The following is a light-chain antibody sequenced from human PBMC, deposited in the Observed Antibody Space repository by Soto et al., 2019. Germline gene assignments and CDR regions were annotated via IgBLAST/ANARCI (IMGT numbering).Light chain of an antibody. V-gene: IGKV3-20*01. CDR2: GAS. J-gene: IGKJ1*01. CDR1: QAISGHY. Sequence: EIVLTQSPGTLSLSSGERATLSCRASQAISGHYLAWYQQKPGQAPRLLIYGASIRATGIPDRFSGSGSGTDFTLTITRLEPEDFAVYYCQQYGGAPWTFGQGTKVDI. CDR3: QQYGGAPWT.